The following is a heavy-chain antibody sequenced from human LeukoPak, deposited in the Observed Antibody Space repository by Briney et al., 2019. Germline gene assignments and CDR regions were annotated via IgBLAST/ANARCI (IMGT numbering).Heavy chain of an antibody. CDR2: ISCDSTII. CDR1: GFTLVDYS. Sequence: PGGSLRLSCAMSGFTLVDYSMHWVRQPPGKGLEWVSLISCDSTIIDYADSVKGRFTISRDNSKKSLYLQMNSLRAEDTAVYYCARDDKYYDFWSGYYTGVTTYYYYGMDVWGQGTTVTVSS. CDR3: ARDDKYYDFWSGYYTGVTTYYYYGMDV. D-gene: IGHD3-3*01. J-gene: IGHJ6*02. V-gene: IGHV3-43*01.